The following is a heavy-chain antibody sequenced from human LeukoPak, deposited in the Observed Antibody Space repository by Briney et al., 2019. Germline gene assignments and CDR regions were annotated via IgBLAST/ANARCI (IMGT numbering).Heavy chain of an antibody. J-gene: IGHJ1*01. D-gene: IGHD2-15*01. CDR2: IWYDGSNK. CDR1: GFTFSSYG. Sequence: GRSLRLSCAASGFTFSSYGMHWVRQAPGKGLEWVAVIWYDGSNKYYADSVKGRFTISRDNSKNTLYLQMNSLRAEDTAVYYCARSYCSGGSCFPTYFQHWGQGTLVTVSS. CDR3: ARSYCSGGSCFPTYFQH. V-gene: IGHV3-33*01.